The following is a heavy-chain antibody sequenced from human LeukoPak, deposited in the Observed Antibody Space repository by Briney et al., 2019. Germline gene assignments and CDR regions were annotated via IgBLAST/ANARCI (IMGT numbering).Heavy chain of an antibody. CDR3: ARVISGTWLWF. V-gene: IGHV1-69*04. CDR2: IIPTLEVA. CDR1: GGTFSSYA. J-gene: IGHJ4*02. Sequence: SVKVFCKASGGTFSSYAITWVRQAPGLGLEWMGRIIPTLEVANYAQKFQGRVTITADKSTSTAYMELSSLRPEDTAVYYCARVISGTWLWFWGQGTLVTVSS. D-gene: IGHD1-14*01.